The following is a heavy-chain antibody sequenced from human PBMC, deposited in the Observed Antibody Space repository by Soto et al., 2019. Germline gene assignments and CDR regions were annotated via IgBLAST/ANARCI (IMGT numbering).Heavy chain of an antibody. V-gene: IGHV1-3*01. CDR2: INAGNGNT. CDR1: GYTFTSYA. J-gene: IGHJ6*02. Sequence: ASVKVSWKASGYTFTSYAMHWVRQAPGQRLEWMGWINAGNGNTKYSQKFQGRVTITRDTSASTAYMELSSLRSEDTAVYYCARTVGYYYGMDVWGQGTTVTVSS. CDR3: ARTVGYYYGMDV. D-gene: IGHD4-17*01.